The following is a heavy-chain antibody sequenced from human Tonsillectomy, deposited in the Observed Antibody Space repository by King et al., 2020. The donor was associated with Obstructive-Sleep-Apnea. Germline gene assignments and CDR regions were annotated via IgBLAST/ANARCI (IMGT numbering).Heavy chain of an antibody. CDR3: AKEGGGWLVQPFDY. CDR2: ISYDGSNK. Sequence: HVQLVESGGGVVQPGRSLRLSCAASGFTFSNYTMHWVRQAPGKGLEWVAVISYDGSNKYYADSVKGRFTISRDNSKNTLYLQMNSLRAEDTALYYCAKEGGGWLVQPFDYWGQGSRVTVSS. D-gene: IGHD6-19*01. CDR1: GFTFSNYT. V-gene: IGHV3-30*04. J-gene: IGHJ4*02.